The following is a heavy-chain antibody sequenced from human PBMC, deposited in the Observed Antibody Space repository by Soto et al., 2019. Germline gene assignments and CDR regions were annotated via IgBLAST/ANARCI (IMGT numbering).Heavy chain of an antibody. Sequence: QVQLVQSGAEVKKPGSSVKVSCKASGGTFSSYAISWVRQAPGQGLEWMGGIIPIFGTANYAQKFQGRVKITADESTSTAYMELRSLRSEDTAVYYCASPKGGIAEAASTYYYDSSGYYFDYWGKGTLVTVSS. CDR1: GGTFSSYA. V-gene: IGHV1-69*01. D-gene: IGHD3-22*01. J-gene: IGHJ4*02. CDR2: IIPIFGTA. CDR3: ASPKGGIAEAASTYYYDSSGYYFDY.